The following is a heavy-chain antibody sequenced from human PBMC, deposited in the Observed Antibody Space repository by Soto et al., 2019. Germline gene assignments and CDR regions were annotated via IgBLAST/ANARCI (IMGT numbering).Heavy chain of an antibody. V-gene: IGHV3-7*01. J-gene: IGHJ4*01. CDR2: IMKDGSVK. D-gene: IGHD3-10*01. CDR3: ARDSGYDSGSSVNHYPDY. CDR1: GFTFGSYW. Sequence: PGGSLRLSCAASGFTFGSYWMSWVRQTPGKGLEWLGTIMKDGSVKKYVDSVKGRFTVSRDNAKNSLYLQMDSLRVEDTAVYYCARDSGYDSGSSVNHYPDYWGHGTLVTFSS.